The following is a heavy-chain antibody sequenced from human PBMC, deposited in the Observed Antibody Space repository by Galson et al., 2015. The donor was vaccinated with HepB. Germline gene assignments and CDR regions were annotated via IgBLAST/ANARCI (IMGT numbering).Heavy chain of an antibody. V-gene: IGHV3-74*01. J-gene: IGHJ4*02. Sequence: SLRLSCAASRFTFGISWMHWVRQPPGGRPVWVTHINPDGSNVRYADFVKGRFTISRDNAKNTLYLQMNSLRDEDTAVYYCLHDSDGPDYWGQGTMVTVSS. D-gene: IGHD3-22*01. CDR2: INPDGSNV. CDR3: LHDSDGPDY. CDR1: RFTFGISW.